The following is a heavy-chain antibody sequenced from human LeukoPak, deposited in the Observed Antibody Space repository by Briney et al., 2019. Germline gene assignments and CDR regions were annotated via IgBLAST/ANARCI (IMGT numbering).Heavy chain of an antibody. V-gene: IGHV3-23*01. Sequence: GGSLRLSCAASGFTFSSYAMSWVRQAPGKGLEWVSAISGSGGSTYYADSVKGRFTISRDNSKNTLYLQMNSLRAEDTAVCYCAKLGIFRESRAALSYWGQGTLVTVSS. D-gene: IGHD2-21*01. CDR3: AKLGIFRESRAALSY. CDR1: GFTFSSYA. J-gene: IGHJ4*02. CDR2: ISGSGGST.